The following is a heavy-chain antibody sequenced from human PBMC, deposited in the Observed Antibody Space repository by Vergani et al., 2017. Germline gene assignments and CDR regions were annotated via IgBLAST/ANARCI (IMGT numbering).Heavy chain of an antibody. Sequence: QVQLVESGGGVVQPGGSLRLSCAASGFTFSSYGMHWVRQAPGKGLEWVAFIRSDGSNKYYADSVKGRFTISRDNSKNTLYLQMNSLRAEDTAVYYCSRIEGRVSVPVGHYDFWSGSSAPFDYWGQGTLVTVSS. D-gene: IGHD3-3*01. CDR3: SRIEGRVSVPVGHYDFWSGSSAPFDY. CDR1: GFTFSSYG. CDR2: IRSDGSNK. J-gene: IGHJ4*02. V-gene: IGHV3-30*02.